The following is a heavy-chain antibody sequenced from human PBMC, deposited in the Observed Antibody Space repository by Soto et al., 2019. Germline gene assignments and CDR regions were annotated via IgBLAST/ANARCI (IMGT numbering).Heavy chain of an antibody. CDR1: RFTFSTYW. V-gene: IGHV3-74*01. J-gene: IGHJ3*02. CDR3: ASAMGGTRNALNI. Sequence: GGSLRLSCTASRFTFSTYWMHWVRQDPGKGLLWVSRINSDGSSTNYADSVKGRFTISRDNAKSTLWLQMNSLRAGDTAVYYCASAMGGTRNALNIWGQGTMVTVSS. D-gene: IGHD6-19*01. CDR2: INSDGSST.